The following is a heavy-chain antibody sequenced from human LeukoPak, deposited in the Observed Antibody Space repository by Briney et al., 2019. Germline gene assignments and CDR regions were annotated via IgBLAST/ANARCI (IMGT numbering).Heavy chain of an antibody. Sequence: SETLSLTCTVSGGSISSYYWSWIRQPAGKGLEWIGRIYTSGSTNYNPSLKRRVTISVDRSTNQFSLKLSSVTAADTAVYYCARDVPAGGNSGYYYYYMDVWGKGTTVTVSS. V-gene: IGHV4-4*07. CDR1: GGSISSYY. D-gene: IGHD4-23*01. CDR2: IYTSGST. CDR3: ARDVPAGGNSGYYYYYMDV. J-gene: IGHJ6*03.